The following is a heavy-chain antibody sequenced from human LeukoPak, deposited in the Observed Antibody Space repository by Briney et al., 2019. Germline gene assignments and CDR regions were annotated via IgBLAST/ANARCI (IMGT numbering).Heavy chain of an antibody. D-gene: IGHD5-18*01. Sequence: GESLLISCKGSGYSFTRYWIGWVRQMPGKGLEWMGIIYPGDSDTRYSPSFQGQVTISADKSISTAYLQWSSLKASDTAMYYCARPYTSYGSDAFDIWGQGTLASPSS. CDR2: IYPGDSDT. J-gene: IGHJ3*02. V-gene: IGHV5-51*01. CDR1: GYSFTRYW. CDR3: ARPYTSYGSDAFDI.